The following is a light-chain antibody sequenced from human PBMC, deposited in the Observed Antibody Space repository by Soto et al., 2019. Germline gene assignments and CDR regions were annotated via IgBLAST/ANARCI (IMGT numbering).Light chain of an antibody. CDR2: ATS. Sequence: EILMTQSPATLSVSPGDSATLSCRASRSVDTDLAWYQQKPGQAPRLLVFATSARATGIPARFSGSGSGTDFTLTISSLEPEDFAVYYCQQRSNWITFGQGTRLEIK. J-gene: IGKJ5*01. CDR1: RSVDTD. CDR3: QQRSNWIT. V-gene: IGKV3-11*01.